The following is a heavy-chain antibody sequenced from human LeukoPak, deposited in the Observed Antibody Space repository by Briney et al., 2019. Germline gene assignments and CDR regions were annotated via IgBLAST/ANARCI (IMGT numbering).Heavy chain of an antibody. CDR1: GGSISSYY. V-gene: IGHV4-59*08. Sequence: SETLSLTCTVSGGSISSYYWSWIRQPPGKGLEWIGYIYYSGSTNYNPSLKSRVTISVDTSKNQFSLKLSSVTAADTAVYYCARHAGPTVTTELDYWGQGTLVTVSS. CDR2: IYYSGST. J-gene: IGHJ4*02. D-gene: IGHD4-17*01. CDR3: ARHAGPTVTTELDY.